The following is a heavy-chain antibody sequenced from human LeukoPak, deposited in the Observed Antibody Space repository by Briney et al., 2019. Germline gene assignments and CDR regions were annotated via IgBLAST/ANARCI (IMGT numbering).Heavy chain of an antibody. J-gene: IGHJ4*02. D-gene: IGHD3-22*01. CDR1: GFIFNNYG. CDR2: ISNDGGGT. V-gene: IGHV3-23*01. CDR3: AKGSSGYFFDL. Sequence: GGSLRFPCAASGFIFNNYGLVWVRQAPGKGLEWVSAISNDGGGTTYADFVKGRFSVSRDNSKNTLFLQMNSLRAEDTALYYRAKGSSGYFFDLWGQGTLVTVSS.